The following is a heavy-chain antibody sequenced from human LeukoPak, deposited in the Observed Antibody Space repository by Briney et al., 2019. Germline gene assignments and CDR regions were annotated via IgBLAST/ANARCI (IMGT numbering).Heavy chain of an antibody. CDR2: IYHSGST. D-gene: IGHD6-13*01. CDR1: GYSISSGYY. Sequence: SETLSLTCAVSGYSISSGYYWGWIRQPPGKGLEWIGSIYHSGSTYYNPSLKSRVTIPVDTSKNQFSLKLSSVTAADTAVYYCASLQQLGDYYYYYYMDVWGKGTTATVSS. CDR3: ASLQQLGDYYYYYYMDV. J-gene: IGHJ6*03. V-gene: IGHV4-38-2*01.